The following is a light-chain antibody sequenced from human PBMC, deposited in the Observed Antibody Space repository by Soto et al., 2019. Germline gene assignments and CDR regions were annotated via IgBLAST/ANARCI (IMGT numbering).Light chain of an antibody. CDR2: EVN. J-gene: IGLJ1*01. CDR1: STDVGGYDY. V-gene: IGLV2-8*01. CDR3: TSYAGGNNV. Sequence: QSVLTQPPSASGSPGQSVTISCTGTSTDVGGYDYVSWYQQHPGKVPKLMIYEVNKRPSGVPDRFSGSKSGNTASLTVSGLQPEDEADYYCTSYAGGNNVFGTGTKVTVL.